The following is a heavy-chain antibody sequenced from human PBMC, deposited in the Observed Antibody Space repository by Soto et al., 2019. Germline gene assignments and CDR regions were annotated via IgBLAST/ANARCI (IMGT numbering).Heavy chain of an antibody. J-gene: IGHJ4*02. Sequence: GASVKVSCKASGYTFTSYYMHWVRQAAGQGLEWMGIINPSGGSTSYAQKFQGRVTMTRDTSTSTVYMELSSLRSEDTAVYYCARSLDTSMVRGVPYYFDYWGQGTLVTVSS. CDR1: GYTFTSYY. D-gene: IGHD3-10*01. V-gene: IGHV1-46*01. CDR3: ARSLDTSMVRGVPYYFDY. CDR2: INPSGGST.